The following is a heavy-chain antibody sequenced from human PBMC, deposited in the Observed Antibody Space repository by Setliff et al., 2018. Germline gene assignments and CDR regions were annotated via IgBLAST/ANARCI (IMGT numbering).Heavy chain of an antibody. CDR3: ARGRAHYYFSGSLMDY. CDR1: GYTFLNYD. D-gene: IGHD3-10*01. CDR2: MNAGNGNT. V-gene: IGHV1-3*01. J-gene: IGHJ4*02. Sequence: GASVKVSCKASGYTFLNYDIHWVRQAPGQGLEWMGWMNAGNGNTEYSQKFKGRVTLSRDTSANIAYMELRSLTSEDTAVYYCARGRAHYYFSGSLMDYWGQGTLVTVSS.